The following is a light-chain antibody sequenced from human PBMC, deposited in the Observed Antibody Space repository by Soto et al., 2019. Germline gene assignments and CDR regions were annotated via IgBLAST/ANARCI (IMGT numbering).Light chain of an antibody. CDR3: SSYTSSNTWV. CDR1: SSDISGHTH. J-gene: IGLJ3*02. Sequence: QSALTQPASVSGSPGQSITISCTGTSSDISGHTHVSWYLQHPGKAPKLIIFEVSDRPSGVSNRFSGSKSGNTASLTISGLQAEDEADYYCSSYTSSNTWVFGGGTKLTVL. CDR2: EVS. V-gene: IGLV2-14*01.